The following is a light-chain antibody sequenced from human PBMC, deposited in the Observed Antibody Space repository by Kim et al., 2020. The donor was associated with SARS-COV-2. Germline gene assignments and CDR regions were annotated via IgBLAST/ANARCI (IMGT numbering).Light chain of an antibody. Sequence: SSELTQDPDVSVALGQTVRITCQGDSLRSYYATWYQQKPGQAPILVIYGKNHRPSGIPDRFSGSSSGNTASLTITGTQAGDEADYYCNSRGSNDNVLFGG. V-gene: IGLV3-19*01. J-gene: IGLJ2*01. CDR3: NSRGSNDNVL. CDR1: SLRSYY. CDR2: GKN.